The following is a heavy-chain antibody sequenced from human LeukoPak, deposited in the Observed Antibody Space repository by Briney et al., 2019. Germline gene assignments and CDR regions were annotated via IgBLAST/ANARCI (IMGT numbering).Heavy chain of an antibody. CDR1: GFTFSSYG. Sequence: GGSLRLPCAASGFTFSSYGMHWVRQAPGKGLEWVAVISYDGSNKYYADSVKGRFTISRDNSKNTLYLQMNSLRAEDTAVYYCAKGSAGRRRYDYVWGSYRPTLGDYFDYWGQGTLVTVSS. CDR2: ISYDGSNK. CDR3: AKGSAGRRRYDYVWGSYRPTLGDYFDY. J-gene: IGHJ4*02. V-gene: IGHV3-30*18. D-gene: IGHD3-16*02.